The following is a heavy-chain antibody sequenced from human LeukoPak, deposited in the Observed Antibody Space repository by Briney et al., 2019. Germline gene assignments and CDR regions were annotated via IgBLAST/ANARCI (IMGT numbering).Heavy chain of an antibody. CDR1: GYSFTSNW. V-gene: IGHV5-51*01. CDR2: IYPGDSDT. D-gene: IGHD6-19*01. CDR3: ARHDTYSSGRGYFDY. Sequence: GESLKISCKGSGYSFTSNWIGWVRQMPGKGLEWMGIIYPGDSDTRYGPSFQGQVTISADKSISTAYLQWSSLKASDTAMYYCARHDTYSSGRGYFDYWGQGTLVTVSS. J-gene: IGHJ4*02.